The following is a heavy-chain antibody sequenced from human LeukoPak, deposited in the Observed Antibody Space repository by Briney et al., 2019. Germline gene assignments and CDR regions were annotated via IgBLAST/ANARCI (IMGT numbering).Heavy chain of an antibody. V-gene: IGHV3-11*06. Sequence: KPGGCLRLSCATSEYTFSEYYICWSRDTPGKGRESVSYISSSSSYTNYADSVKGRFTISRDNANNSLYLQMNSLRAEDTAVYYCATHFWSGYSPFDYWGHGSLVTVSS. CDR1: EYTFSEYY. D-gene: IGHD3-3*02. CDR3: ATHFWSGYSPFDY. CDR2: ISSSSSYT. J-gene: IGHJ4*01.